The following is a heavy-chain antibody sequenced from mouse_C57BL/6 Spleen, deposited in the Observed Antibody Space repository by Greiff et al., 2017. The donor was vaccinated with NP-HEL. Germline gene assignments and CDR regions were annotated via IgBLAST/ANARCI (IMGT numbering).Heavy chain of an antibody. CDR2: IYPGSGST. Sequence: VQLQQPGAELVKPGASVKMSCKASGYTFTSYWITWVKQRPGQGLEWIGDIYPGSGSTNYNEKFKSKATLTVDTSSSTASMQLSSLTSEDSAVYYCARARYYGSSYYFDYWGQGTTLTVSS. CDR3: ARARYYGSSYYFDY. V-gene: IGHV1-55*01. CDR1: GYTFTSYW. D-gene: IGHD1-1*01. J-gene: IGHJ2*01.